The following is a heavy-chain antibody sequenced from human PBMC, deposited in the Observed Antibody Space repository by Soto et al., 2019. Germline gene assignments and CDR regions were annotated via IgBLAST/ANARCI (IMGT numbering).Heavy chain of an antibody. CDR2: IDNSGSYI. J-gene: IGHJ4*02. CDR3: VRGDYRDY. D-gene: IGHD4-4*01. CDR1: GFIFSDYT. V-gene: IGHV3-21*01. Sequence: GGSLRLSCEVSGFIFSDYTMNWVRQAPGKGLEWVASIDNSGSYIFYAGPLKGRFTISRDNAKNSLFLQLRGLRADDTAVYFCVRGDYRDYWGQGPLVTVSS.